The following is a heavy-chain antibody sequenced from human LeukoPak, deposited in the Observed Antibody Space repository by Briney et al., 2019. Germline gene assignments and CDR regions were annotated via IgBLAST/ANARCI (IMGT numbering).Heavy chain of an antibody. CDR2: IIPIFGTA. D-gene: IGHD3-22*01. J-gene: IGHJ4*02. CDR3: ASYDSSGSNFDS. CDR1: GGTFSSYA. Sequence: SVKVSCKASGGTFSSYAISWVRQAPGQGLEWMGRIIPIFGTANYAQKFQGRVTITADKSTSTAYMELSSLRSEDTAVYYCASYDSSGSNFDSWGQGTLVTVSS. V-gene: IGHV1-69*06.